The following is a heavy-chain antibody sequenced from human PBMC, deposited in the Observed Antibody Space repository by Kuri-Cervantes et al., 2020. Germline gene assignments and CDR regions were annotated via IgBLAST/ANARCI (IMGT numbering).Heavy chain of an antibody. D-gene: IGHD1-14*01. CDR2: IIPIFGTA. J-gene: IGHJ4*02. Sequence: SVKVSCKASGGTFSSYAISWVRQAPGQGLEWMGGIIPIFGTANYAQKFQDRVTITRDMSTSTAYMELSSLRSEDTAVYYRAADNLQIGYWGQGTLVTVSS. CDR3: AADNLQIGY. CDR1: GGTFSSYA. V-gene: IGHV1-69*05.